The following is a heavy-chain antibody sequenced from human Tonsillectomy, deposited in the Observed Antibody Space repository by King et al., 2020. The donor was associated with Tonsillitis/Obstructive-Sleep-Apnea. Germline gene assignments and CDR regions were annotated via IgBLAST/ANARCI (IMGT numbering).Heavy chain of an antibody. J-gene: IGHJ4*02. V-gene: IGHV3-11*05. CDR2: ISSSISYT. D-gene: IGHD4-17*01. CDR1: GFTFTDFY. Sequence: VQLVESGGGLVKPGGSLRLSCAASGFTFTDFYMSWIRQAPGKGLDWVSWISSSISYTNYADSVKGRFTISRDNAKNSLYRQMNSLRAEDTAVYYCGRGNYGDWLDCWGQGTLVTVSS. CDR3: GRGNYGDWLDC.